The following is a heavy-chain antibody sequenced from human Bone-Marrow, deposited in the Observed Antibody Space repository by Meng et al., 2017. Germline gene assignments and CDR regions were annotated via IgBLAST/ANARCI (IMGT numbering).Heavy chain of an antibody. CDR2: IYHSGST. Sequence: GSLRLSCTVSGYSISSGYYWGWIRQPPGKGLEWIGSIYHSGSTYYNPSLKSRVTISVDTSKNQFSLKLSSVTAADTAVYYCARAYDSSGYYPLPRDAFDIWGQGTMVTVSS. CDR3: ARAYDSSGYYPLPRDAFDI. J-gene: IGHJ3*02. CDR1: GYSISSGYY. V-gene: IGHV4-38-2*02. D-gene: IGHD3-22*01.